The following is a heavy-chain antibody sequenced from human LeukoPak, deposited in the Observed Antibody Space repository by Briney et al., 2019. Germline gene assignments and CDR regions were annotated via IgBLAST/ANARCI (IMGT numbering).Heavy chain of an antibody. CDR2: IYPTRGT. V-gene: IGHV4-4*07. CDR3: ARGGKAPVVTM. CDR1: RGSINMFY. D-gene: IGHD2/OR15-2a*01. Sequence: SETLSLACTVSRGSINMFYWRWIRQPAGGGRGWIGRIYPTRGTNYNPPLKSRGSMSVDTSKNQSSLKLTSVTAADTAVYYCARGGKAPVVTMWGQGILVTVSS. J-gene: IGHJ4*02.